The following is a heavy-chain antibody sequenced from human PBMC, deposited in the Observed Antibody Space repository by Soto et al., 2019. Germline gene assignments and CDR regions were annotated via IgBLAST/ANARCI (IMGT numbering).Heavy chain of an antibody. CDR3: ARDPSQTYYDILTGKFYFDY. Sequence: ASVNVSCKASGYTFTNFYIHWVRQAPGQGLEWMGIINPSGGTTSYAQKFQGRVIMTRDTSTSTVFMELSSLRSEDTAVYYCARDPSQTYYDILTGKFYFDYWGHGTLVTVSS. CDR2: INPSGGTT. J-gene: IGHJ4*01. V-gene: IGHV1-46*01. CDR1: GYTFTNFY. D-gene: IGHD3-9*01.